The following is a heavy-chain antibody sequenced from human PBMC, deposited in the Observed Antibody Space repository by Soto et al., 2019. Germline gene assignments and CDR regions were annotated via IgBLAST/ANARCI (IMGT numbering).Heavy chain of an antibody. J-gene: IGHJ4*02. CDR3: AKVRYFDWLGSQVYYFDY. V-gene: IGHV3-9*01. D-gene: IGHD3-9*01. CDR1: GFTFDDYA. CDR2: ISWNSGSI. Sequence: GGSLRLSCAASGFTFDDYAMHWVRQAPGKGLEWVSGISWNSGSIGYADSVKGRFTISRDNAKNSLYLQMNSLRAEDTALYYCAKVRYFDWLGSQVYYFDYWGQGTLVTVSS.